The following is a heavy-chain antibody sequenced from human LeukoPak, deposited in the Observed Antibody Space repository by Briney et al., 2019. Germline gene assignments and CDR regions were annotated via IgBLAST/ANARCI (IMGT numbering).Heavy chain of an antibody. V-gene: IGHV3-30*02. CDR3: AKDLEQQLVLDWFDP. D-gene: IGHD6-13*01. Sequence: GGSLRLSCAASGFTFSSYGMHWVRQAPGKGLEWVAFIRYDGSNKYYADSVKGRFTISRDNSKNMLYLQMNSLRAEDTAVYYCAKDLEQQLVLDWFDPWGQGTLVTVSS. CDR1: GFTFSSYG. CDR2: IRYDGSNK. J-gene: IGHJ5*02.